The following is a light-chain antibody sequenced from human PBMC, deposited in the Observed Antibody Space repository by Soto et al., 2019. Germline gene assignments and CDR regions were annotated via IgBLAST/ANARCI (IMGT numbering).Light chain of an antibody. V-gene: IGKV3-20*01. CDR3: QQYGSSLT. J-gene: IGKJ3*01. Sequence: EIVLTQSPGTLSLSPGERATLSCRASQSVSSSYLACYQHKPGQAPRLLIYGASSRAAGIPDRLSGSGSGTDFTLTISRLEPEDFAGYYCQQYGSSLTVGPGTKVNSK. CDR2: GAS. CDR1: QSVSSSY.